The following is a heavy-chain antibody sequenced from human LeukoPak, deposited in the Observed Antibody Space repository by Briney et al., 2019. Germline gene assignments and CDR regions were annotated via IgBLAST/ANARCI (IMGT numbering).Heavy chain of an antibody. V-gene: IGHV3-48*04. CDR1: GFTFNIYS. D-gene: IGHD3-9*01. CDR3: ARVAIIYDMAGPLCH. CDR2: ISSSSTTI. Sequence: PGGSLRLSCAASGFTFNIYSMNWVRQAPGKGLEWVSYISSSSTTIYYADSVKGRFTISRDNAKNSLYLQMNSLRAEDTAVYYCARVAIIYDMAGPLCHWGQGTLVTVSS. J-gene: IGHJ4*02.